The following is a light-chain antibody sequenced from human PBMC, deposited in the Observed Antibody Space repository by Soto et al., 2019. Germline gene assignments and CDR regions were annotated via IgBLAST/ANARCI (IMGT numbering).Light chain of an antibody. CDR2: DVS. Sequence: QSALTQPASVSGSPGQSITISCTGTSSDVGAYDYVSWYRQHPGKAPKLMIYDVSNRPSGVSNRFSGSKSGNTASLTISGLQAEDEAAYYCNSYTASSTLVFGGGTKLTVL. J-gene: IGLJ2*01. CDR3: NSYTASSTLV. CDR1: SSDVGAYDY. V-gene: IGLV2-14*01.